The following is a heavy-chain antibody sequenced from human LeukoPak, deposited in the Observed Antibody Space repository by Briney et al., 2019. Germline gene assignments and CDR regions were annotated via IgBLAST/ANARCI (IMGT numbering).Heavy chain of an antibody. V-gene: IGHV4-39*01. CDR1: GGSISSSSYY. D-gene: IGHD6-6*01. J-gene: IGHJ6*03. CDR3: ARASSIAAFTAGYYYMDV. CDR2: IYYSGSA. Sequence: KPSETLSLTCTVSGGSISSSSYYWGWICQPPGKGLEWIGSIYYSGSAYYSPSLKSRVTISIDTSKNQFSLKLSSVTAADTAVYYCARASSIAAFTAGYYYMDVWGKGTTVTVSS.